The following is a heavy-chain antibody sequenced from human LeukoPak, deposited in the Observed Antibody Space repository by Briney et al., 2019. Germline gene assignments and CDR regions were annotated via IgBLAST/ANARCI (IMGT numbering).Heavy chain of an antibody. Sequence: GGSLRLSCAASGFTFSNYAMSWVRQAPGKGLEWVSDIGGSGGGTYYADSVKGRFAISRDSFKNTLYLQMNSLTPEDTALYYCAKDLYGSYAMDVWGQGTTVTVSS. D-gene: IGHD4-17*01. J-gene: IGHJ6*02. V-gene: IGHV3-23*01. CDR3: AKDLYGSYAMDV. CDR2: IGGSGGGT. CDR1: GFTFSNYA.